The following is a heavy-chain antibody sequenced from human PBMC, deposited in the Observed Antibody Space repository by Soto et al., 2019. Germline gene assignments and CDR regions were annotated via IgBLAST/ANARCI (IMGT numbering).Heavy chain of an antibody. V-gene: IGHV3-66*01. J-gene: IGHJ4*02. D-gene: IGHD1-26*01. CDR3: ARGRLLISD. CDR1: GFTVISDY. CDR2: IYSGVNT. Sequence: DVQLVESGGGLVQRGGSLRLACAASGFTVISDYMSWVRQAPGKGLEWVSVIYSGVNTSYADSVKGRFTISRDNAKNTRYLQMNSQRAEDTAVYYCARGRLLISDWGQGAQVIV.